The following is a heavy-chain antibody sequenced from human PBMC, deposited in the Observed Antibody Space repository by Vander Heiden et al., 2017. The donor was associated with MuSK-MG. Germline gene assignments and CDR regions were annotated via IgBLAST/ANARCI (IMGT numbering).Heavy chain of an antibody. CDR2: ISSSSSYI. CDR3: ARARVTMIVGDAFDI. V-gene: IGHV3-21*01. CDR1: GFTFSSYS. Sequence: EVQLVESGGGLVKPGGSLRLSCAASGFTFSSYSMNWVRQAPGKGLEWVSSISSSSSYIYYADSVKGRFTISRDNAKNSLYLQMNSLRAEDTAVYYCARARVTMIVGDAFDIWGQGTMVTVSS. J-gene: IGHJ3*02. D-gene: IGHD3-22*01.